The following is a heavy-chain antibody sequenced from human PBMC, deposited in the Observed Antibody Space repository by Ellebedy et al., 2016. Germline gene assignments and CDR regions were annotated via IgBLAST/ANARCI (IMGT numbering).Heavy chain of an antibody. CDR1: GFTFTGSA. D-gene: IGHD3-10*01. V-gene: IGHV3-73*01. Sequence: GESLKISCAASGFTFTGSAMHWLRQASGKGLEWVGRIRSKANSYATAYAASVKGRFTISRDDSKNTAYLQMNSLKPEDTAVYYCTTPASYRGSENWGQGTLVTVSS. CDR2: IRSKANSYAT. CDR3: TTPASYRGSEN. J-gene: IGHJ4*02.